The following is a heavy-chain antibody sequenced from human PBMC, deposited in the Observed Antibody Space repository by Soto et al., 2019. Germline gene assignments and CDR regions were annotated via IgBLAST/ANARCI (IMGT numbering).Heavy chain of an antibody. CDR2: IYYTGTT. Sequence: SETLSLTCTVSGCSISSGDYYWSWIRQPPGKGLKWIGYIYYTGTTNYNPSLKSRVTISLDTSKNQFSLKLSSVTSADTAVYYCERVSCSGTNCRFDYWGQGTLVTVSS. V-gene: IGHV4-61*08. D-gene: IGHD2-2*01. CDR3: ERVSCSGTNCRFDY. CDR1: GCSISSGDYY. J-gene: IGHJ4*02.